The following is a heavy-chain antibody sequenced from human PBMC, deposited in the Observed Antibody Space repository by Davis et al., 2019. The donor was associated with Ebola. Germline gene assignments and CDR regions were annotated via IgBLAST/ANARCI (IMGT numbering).Heavy chain of an antibody. J-gene: IGHJ4*02. V-gene: IGHV3-21*01. CDR1: GFTFSSYS. CDR2: ISSSSSYI. Sequence: GESLKISCAASGFTFSSYSMNWVRQAPGKGLEWVSSISSSSSYIYYADSVKGRFTISRENAKNSLYLQMNSLRAEDTAVYYCARDGSGSYYVDYWGQGTLVTVSS. D-gene: IGHD3-10*01. CDR3: ARDGSGSYYVDY.